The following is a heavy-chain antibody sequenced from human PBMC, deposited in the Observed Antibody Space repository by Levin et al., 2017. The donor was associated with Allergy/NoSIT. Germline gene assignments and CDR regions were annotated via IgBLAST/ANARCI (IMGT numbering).Heavy chain of an antibody. Sequence: PGGSLRLSCAASGFTFDDYAMHWVRQAPGKGLEWVSGISWNSGSIGYADSVKGRFTISRDNAKNSLYLQMNSLRAEDTALYYCAKDTYYYGSGSSNAFDIWGQGTMVTVSS. D-gene: IGHD3-10*01. V-gene: IGHV3-9*01. CDR2: ISWNSGSI. CDR1: GFTFDDYA. J-gene: IGHJ3*02. CDR3: AKDTYYYGSGSSNAFDI.